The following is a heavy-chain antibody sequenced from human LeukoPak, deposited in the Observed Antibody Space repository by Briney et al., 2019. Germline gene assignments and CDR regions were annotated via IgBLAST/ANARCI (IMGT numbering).Heavy chain of an antibody. V-gene: IGHV4-39*02. J-gene: IGHJ4*02. CDR3: ARLIYCSSSCYFDC. CDR2: VYYTGTT. Sequence: SETLSLTCTVSGGSISSTSYYWAWIRQTPEEGLEWIGSVYYTGTTYYRSSLEGRAIISADTSNNHFSLKLRSVTAADTAVYYCARLIYCSSSCYFDCWGQGSLVTVSS. CDR1: GGSISSTSYY. D-gene: IGHD2-2*01.